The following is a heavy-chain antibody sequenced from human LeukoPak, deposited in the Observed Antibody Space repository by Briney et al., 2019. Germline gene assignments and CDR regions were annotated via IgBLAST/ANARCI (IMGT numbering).Heavy chain of an antibody. CDR3: ARGNFGLYDY. Sequence: PSETLSLTCAVSGVSISSLNLWSWLRQPPGKGLEWVGEMYLDGRTNFHPSVRGRVTIFIDKPKNQLSLQLTSVTAADTAVYYCARGNFGLYDYWGQGTLVTVSS. CDR1: GVSISSLNL. CDR2: MYLDGRT. V-gene: IGHV4-4*02. D-gene: IGHD1-1*01. J-gene: IGHJ4*02.